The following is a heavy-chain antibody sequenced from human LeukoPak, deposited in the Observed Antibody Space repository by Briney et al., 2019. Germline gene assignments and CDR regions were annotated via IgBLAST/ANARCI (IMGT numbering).Heavy chain of an antibody. CDR2: IYYSGST. J-gene: IGHJ5*02. CDR3: ARAACDPKLRFSEWSTKNWFDP. D-gene: IGHD3-3*01. Sequence: SETLSLTCTVSGGSISSGGYYWSWIRQHPGKGLEWIGYIYYSGSTYYNPSLKSRVTISVDTSKNQFSLKLSSVTAADTAVYYCARAACDPKLRFSEWSTKNWFDPWGQGTLVTVSS. CDR1: GGSISSGGYY. V-gene: IGHV4-31*03.